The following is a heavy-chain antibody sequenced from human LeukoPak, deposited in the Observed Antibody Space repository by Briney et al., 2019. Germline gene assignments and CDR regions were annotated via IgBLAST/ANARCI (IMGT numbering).Heavy chain of an antibody. V-gene: IGHV4-34*01. J-gene: IGHJ3*02. D-gene: IGHD3-10*01. CDR1: GGSFSGYY. Sequence: SETLSLTCAVYGGSFSGYYWSWSRQPPGKGLEWIGEINHSGSTNYNPSLKGRVTISVDTSKNQFSLKLSSVTAADTAVYYCARGLLLFDIWGQGTMVTVSS. CDR3: ARGLLLFDI. CDR2: INHSGST.